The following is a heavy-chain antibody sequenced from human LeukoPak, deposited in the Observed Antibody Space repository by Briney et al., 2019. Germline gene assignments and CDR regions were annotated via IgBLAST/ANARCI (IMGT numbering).Heavy chain of an antibody. CDR3: ASLYNDYSDY. V-gene: IGHV3-23*01. D-gene: IGHD5-24*01. CDR2: INGTGDST. CDR1: GFTFRNHG. J-gene: IGHJ4*02. Sequence: GGYVRLSCAASGFTFRNHGMSWVRQAPGEGLEWVSGINGTGDSTFYADPVKGRFTISRDNSRNTLYLHMNRLRVDDTAVYYCASLYNDYSDYWGQGALVTVSS.